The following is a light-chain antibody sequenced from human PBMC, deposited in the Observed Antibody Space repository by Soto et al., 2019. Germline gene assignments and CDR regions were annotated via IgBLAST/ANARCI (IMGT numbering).Light chain of an antibody. CDR3: QSYDSTNVV. CDR1: SGSIASNY. V-gene: IGLV6-57*02. CDR2: EDN. J-gene: IGLJ2*01. Sequence: NFMLTQPHSVAASPGKTVTISCTGSSGSIASNYVQWYQQRPGSAPTTVIYEDNRRPSGVPDRFSGSIDSSSNSASLTISGLKTEDEADYYCQSYDSTNVVFGGGTKLTVL.